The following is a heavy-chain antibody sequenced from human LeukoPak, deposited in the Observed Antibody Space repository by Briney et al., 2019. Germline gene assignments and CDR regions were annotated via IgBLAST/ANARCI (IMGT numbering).Heavy chain of an antibody. CDR3: ARGQGATVPQVGKNWFDP. CDR1: EFTFSSHW. J-gene: IGHJ5*02. D-gene: IGHD1-26*01. Sequence: PGGSLRLSCAASEFTFSSHWKSWVRQTPAKGMEWIGEVNESGGTNISPSLRSRVILSVDTSKNQFSLKLISVTVADTAIYYCARGQGATVPQVGKNWFDPWGQGTRVTVSS. V-gene: IGHV4-34*01. CDR2: VNESGGT.